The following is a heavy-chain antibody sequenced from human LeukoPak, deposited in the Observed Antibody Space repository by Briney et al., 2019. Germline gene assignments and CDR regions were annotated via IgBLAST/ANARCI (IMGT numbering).Heavy chain of an antibody. CDR1: GYTFTSYA. CDR2: INTNTGNP. Sequence: ASVKVSCKASGYTFTSYAMNWVRQAPGQGLEWMGWINTNTGNPTYAQGFTGRFVFSLDTSVSTAYLQISSLKAEDTAVYYCAREVSVARDYGDPRDGYWGQGTLVTVSS. V-gene: IGHV7-4-1*02. CDR3: AREVSVARDYGDPRDGY. D-gene: IGHD4-17*01. J-gene: IGHJ4*02.